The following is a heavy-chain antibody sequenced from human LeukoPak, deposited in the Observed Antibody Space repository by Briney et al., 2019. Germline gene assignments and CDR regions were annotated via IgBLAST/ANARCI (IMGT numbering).Heavy chain of an antibody. J-gene: IGHJ5*02. CDR3: AKGGGVTTAVEDWFDP. D-gene: IGHD4-11*01. CDR2: INPSGGST. Sequence: GASVKVSCKASRYAFTSYYMHWVRQAPGQGLEWMGIINPSGGSTSYAQKFQGRVTMTRDMSTSTVYMELSSLRSEDTAVYYCAKGGGVTTAVEDWFDPWGQGTLVTVSS. CDR1: RYAFTSYY. V-gene: IGHV1-46*01.